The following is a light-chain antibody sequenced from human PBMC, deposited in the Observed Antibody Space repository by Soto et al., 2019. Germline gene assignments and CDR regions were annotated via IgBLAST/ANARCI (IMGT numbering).Light chain of an antibody. Sequence: SGLNQPASVSGSPGQSITISCTGTSSDVGGYNYVSWYQQHPGKAPKLMISDVSNRPSGVSNRFSGSKSGNTASLTISGLQAEDEADYFCSSYTSSSTPYVFGTGTKVTVL. CDR2: DVS. CDR3: SSYTSSSTPYV. CDR1: SSDVGGYNY. V-gene: IGLV2-14*03. J-gene: IGLJ1*01.